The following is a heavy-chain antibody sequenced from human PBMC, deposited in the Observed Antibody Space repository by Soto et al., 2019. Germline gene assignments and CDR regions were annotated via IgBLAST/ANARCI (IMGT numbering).Heavy chain of an antibody. D-gene: IGHD3-10*01. Sequence: EVQLVESGGGLVKTGGSLRLSCAASGFTFSTYAVNWVRQAPGKGLEWVSSISTRAGNTYYADSVKGRFTISRDNAKKSLYLQMISLRAEDTAVYYCARFSDSGPGDYNYYMDVWGKGTTVTVSS. J-gene: IGHJ6*03. CDR3: ARFSDSGPGDYNYYMDV. CDR1: GFTFSTYA. CDR2: ISTRAGNT. V-gene: IGHV3-21*01.